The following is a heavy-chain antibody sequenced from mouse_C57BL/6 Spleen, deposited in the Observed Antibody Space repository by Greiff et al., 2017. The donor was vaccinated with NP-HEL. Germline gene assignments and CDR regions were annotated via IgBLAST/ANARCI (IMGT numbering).Heavy chain of an antibody. Sequence: VQLQQSGAELVRPGASVTLSCKASGYTFTDYEMHWVKQTPVHGLEWIGAIDPETGGTAYTQKFKGKAILTADKSSSTAYMELRSLTSEDSAVYYCTRGDTTVVASTVDFDVWGTGTTVTVSS. CDR3: TRGDTTVVASTVDFDV. D-gene: IGHD1-1*01. V-gene: IGHV1-15*01. CDR1: GYTFTDYE. CDR2: IDPETGGT. J-gene: IGHJ1*03.